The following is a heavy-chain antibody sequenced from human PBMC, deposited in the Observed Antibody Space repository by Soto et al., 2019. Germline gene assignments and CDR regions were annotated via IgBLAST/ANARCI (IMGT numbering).Heavy chain of an antibody. CDR2: INSDGRNT. J-gene: IGHJ5*02. Sequence: XGSLRLPCSAAGFILSSYWMNWVRHVPGRGPVWVARINSDGRNTKYTDSVKGRFTISRDNAKNTLYLQMNSLRAADTAVYYCARDFMARGRDSNWFDPWGQGSVFTVSS. CDR3: ARDFMARGRDSNWFDP. V-gene: IGHV3-74*03. D-gene: IGHD3-10*01. CDR1: GFILSSYW.